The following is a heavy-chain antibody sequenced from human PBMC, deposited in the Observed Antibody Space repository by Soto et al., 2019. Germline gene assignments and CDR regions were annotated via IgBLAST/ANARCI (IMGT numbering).Heavy chain of an antibody. CDR2: FSATSENT. CDR1: GFFFSSYT. CDR3: AKARDQQWVRLPFDY. V-gene: IGHV3-23*01. J-gene: IGHJ4*02. Sequence: EVQLLESGGGLVQPGGFLRLSCVGSGFFFSSYTMTWVRQAPGKGLEWVSSFSATSENTYYADSVRGRFTISRDNSKNTLFVQMNSLTAEDTAMYYCAKARDQQWVRLPFDYWGQGILVIVSS. D-gene: IGHD6-19*01.